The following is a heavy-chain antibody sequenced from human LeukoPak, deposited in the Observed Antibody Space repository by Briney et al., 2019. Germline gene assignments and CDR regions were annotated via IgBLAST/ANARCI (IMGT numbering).Heavy chain of an antibody. D-gene: IGHD3-22*01. J-gene: IGHJ4*02. CDR2: IYYSGST. CDR3: AGQRTYYYDSSGYYWADY. V-gene: IGHV4-39*07. CDR1: GDPISSSSYY. Sequence: SETLSLTCTVSGDPISSSSYYWGWIRQPPGKGLEWIGSIYYSGSTYYNPSLKSRVTISVDTSKNQFSLKLSSVTAADTAVYYCAGQRTYYYDSSGYYWADYWGQGTLVTVSS.